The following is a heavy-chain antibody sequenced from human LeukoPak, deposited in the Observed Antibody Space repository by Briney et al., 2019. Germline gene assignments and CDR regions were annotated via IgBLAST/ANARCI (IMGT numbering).Heavy chain of an antibody. J-gene: IGHJ4*02. CDR2: ITGSSAST. V-gene: IGHV3-23*01. Sequence: GGSLRLSCAASGFTFSSYAMSWVRQAPGKGLEWVSSITGSSASTYYADSVKGRFTISRDNSKNTLYLQMNSLRVEDTAVYYCAKDGSGTYSRFDYWGQGTLVTVSS. CDR1: GFTFSSYA. CDR3: AKDGSGTYSRFDY. D-gene: IGHD3-10*01.